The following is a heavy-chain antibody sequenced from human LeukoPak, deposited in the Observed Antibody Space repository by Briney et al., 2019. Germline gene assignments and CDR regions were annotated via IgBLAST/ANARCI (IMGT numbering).Heavy chain of an antibody. V-gene: IGHV4-59*01. CDR3: ARQDYDFWSGYPWYFDL. Sequence: PSETLSLTCTVSGGSISSYYWSWIRQPPGKGLEWIGYIYYSGSTNYNPSLKSRVTISVDTSKNQFSLKLSSVTAADTAVYYCARQDYDFWSGYPWYFDLWGRGTLVTVSS. J-gene: IGHJ2*01. CDR2: IYYSGST. CDR1: GGSISSYY. D-gene: IGHD3-3*01.